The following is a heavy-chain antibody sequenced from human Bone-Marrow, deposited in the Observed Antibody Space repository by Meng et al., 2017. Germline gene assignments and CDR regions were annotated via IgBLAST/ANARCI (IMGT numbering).Heavy chain of an antibody. D-gene: IGHD5-24*01. CDR2: ISYDGSNK. J-gene: IGHJ4*02. V-gene: IGHV3-30*01. CDR1: GFTFRRYW. Sequence: GESLKISCAASGFTFRRYWMSWVRQAPGRGLEWVAVISYDGSNKYYADSVKGRFTISRDHSKNTLYLQMNSRRAEDTAAYYCASGLATTRDDYWGQGTLVTVSS. CDR3: ASGLATTRDDY.